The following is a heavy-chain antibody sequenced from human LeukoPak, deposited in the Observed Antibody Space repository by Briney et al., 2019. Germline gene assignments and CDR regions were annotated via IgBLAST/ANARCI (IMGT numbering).Heavy chain of an antibody. CDR3: AREFAIFDY. V-gene: IGHV3-30*03. D-gene: IGHD3-16*01. J-gene: IGHJ4*02. CDR2: ISYDGSNK. Sequence: GGSLRLSCAASGFTFSSYGMHWVRQAPGKGLEWVAVISYDGSNKYYADSVKGRFTISRDNSKNTLYPQMNSLRAEDTAVYYCAREFAIFDYWGQGTLVTVSS. CDR1: GFTFSSYG.